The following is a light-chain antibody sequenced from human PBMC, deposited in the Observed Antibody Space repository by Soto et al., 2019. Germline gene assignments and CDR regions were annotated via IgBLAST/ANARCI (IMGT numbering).Light chain of an antibody. CDR1: QNINSY. Sequence: ITLPLSTRWAHIDDKVTITFRASQNINSYLNWYQQKPGKAPEVLMYGASSLQPGVPSRFSGSGSGTHFTLTISSLQPEDFATYYCQQSFSTFSFGQGTRLEIK. CDR2: GAS. J-gene: IGKJ5*01. CDR3: QQSFSTFS. V-gene: IGKV1-39*01.